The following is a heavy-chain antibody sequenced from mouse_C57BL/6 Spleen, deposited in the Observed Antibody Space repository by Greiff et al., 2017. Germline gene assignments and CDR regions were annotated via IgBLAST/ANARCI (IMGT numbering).Heavy chain of an antibody. J-gene: IGHJ3*01. D-gene: IGHD2-4*01. V-gene: IGHV1-19*01. CDR1: GYTFTDYY. Sequence: VQLQQSGPVLVKPGASVKMSCKASGYTFTDYYMNWVKQSHGKSLEWIGVINPYNGGTSYNQKFKGKDTLTVDKSSSTAYMELNSLTSEDSAVYYCARGHYDYGWFAYWGQGTLVTVSA. CDR3: ARGHYDYGWFAY. CDR2: INPYNGGT.